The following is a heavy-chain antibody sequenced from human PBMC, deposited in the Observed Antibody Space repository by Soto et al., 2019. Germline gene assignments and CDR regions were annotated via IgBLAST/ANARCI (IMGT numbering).Heavy chain of an antibody. CDR3: ARGRALYCSGGSCYWFDP. J-gene: IGHJ5*02. D-gene: IGHD2-15*01. CDR1: GGSISSTSYY. Sequence: QLQLLESGPGLVRPSETLSLTCSVSGGSISSTSYYWGWIRQPPGKGLEWIASIYYTGSTYYSPSLKSRVTIPVDTSKNLFSLELNSVTAADTAVYYCARGRALYCSGGSCYWFDPWGQGTLVTVSS. V-gene: IGHV4-39*02. CDR2: IYYTGST.